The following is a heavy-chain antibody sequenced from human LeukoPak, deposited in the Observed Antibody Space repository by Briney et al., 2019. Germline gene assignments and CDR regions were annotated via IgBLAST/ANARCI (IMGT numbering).Heavy chain of an antibody. CDR3: ARADISGYEHFDD. Sequence: PSETLSLTCSVSGGSMGSNYWSWIWQPPGKGLEWIGNIYYSGSTNYNPSLKSRVTISIDTSTKQFSLKLTSVTAPDTAVYFCARADISGYEHFDDWGPGTLVTVSS. D-gene: IGHD3-22*01. V-gene: IGHV4-59*01. CDR1: GGSMGSNY. J-gene: IGHJ4*02. CDR2: IYYSGST.